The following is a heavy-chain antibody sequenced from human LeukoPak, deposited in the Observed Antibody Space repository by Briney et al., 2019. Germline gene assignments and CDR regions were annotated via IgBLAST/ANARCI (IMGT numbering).Heavy chain of an antibody. V-gene: IGHV3-33*01. Sequence: GGSLRLSCAASGFTFSSYGMHWVRQAPGKGLEWVAVIWYDGSNKYYADSVKGRFTISRDNSKNTLYLQMNSLRAEDTAVYHCARAKGSYSFDYWGQGTLVIVSS. D-gene: IGHD3-10*01. CDR2: IWYDGSNK. CDR3: ARAKGSYSFDY. J-gene: IGHJ4*02. CDR1: GFTFSSYG.